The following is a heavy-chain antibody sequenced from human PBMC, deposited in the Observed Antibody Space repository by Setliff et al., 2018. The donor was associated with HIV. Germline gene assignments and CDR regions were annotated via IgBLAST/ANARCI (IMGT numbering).Heavy chain of an antibody. V-gene: IGHV4-61*02. J-gene: IGHJ4*02. Sequence: SETLSLTCTVSGGSISSGSYYWSWIRQPAGKGLEWIGRIYTSGSTNYNPSLKSRVTISVDTSKNQFSLKLRSVTAADTAVYYCAREIPYSYGGRGHPLWGQGTLVTVSS. CDR3: AREIPYSYGGRGHPL. CDR2: IYTSGST. D-gene: IGHD3-22*01. CDR1: GGSISSGSYY.